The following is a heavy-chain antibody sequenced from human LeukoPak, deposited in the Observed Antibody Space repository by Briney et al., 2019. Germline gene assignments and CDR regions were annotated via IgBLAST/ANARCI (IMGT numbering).Heavy chain of an antibody. CDR2: INPNSGST. CDR3: ARDLTMVRGVIRDY. D-gene: IGHD3-10*01. V-gene: IGHV1-2*02. J-gene: IGHJ4*02. Sequence: ASVKVSCKPSGYTFTGYYMHWVRQAPGQGLEWMGWINPNSGSTNYAQKFQGRVTMTSDTSISTAYLELSRLRSDDTAVYYGARDLTMVRGVIRDYWGQGTLVTVSS. CDR1: GYTFTGYY.